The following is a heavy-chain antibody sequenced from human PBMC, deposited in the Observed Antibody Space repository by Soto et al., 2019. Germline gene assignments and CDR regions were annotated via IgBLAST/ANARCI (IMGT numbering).Heavy chain of an antibody. Sequence: GGSLRLPCTASGFTFRTCDMSWVRQPPGKGLEWVSAISGSGGSTYYADSVKGRFTISRDNSKNTLYLQMNSLRAEDTALYYCWDGELHNLFDAWGQGTLVTVSS. J-gene: IGHJ5*02. CDR2: ISGSGGST. V-gene: IGHV3-23*01. D-gene: IGHD3-10*01. CDR3: WDGELHNLFDA. CDR1: GFTFRTCD.